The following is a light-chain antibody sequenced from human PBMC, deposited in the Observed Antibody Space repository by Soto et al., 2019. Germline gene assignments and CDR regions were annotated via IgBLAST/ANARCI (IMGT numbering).Light chain of an antibody. J-gene: IGLJ2*01. Sequence: QSALTQPRSVSGSPGQSVTISCTGTSSDVGGYNYVSWYQQHPGKAPKVMIYDVSKRPSGVPDRFSGSKSDNTASLTISGLQAEDEADYYCCSYAGSYTLVFGGGTKLT. CDR1: SSDVGGYNY. CDR3: CSYAGSYTLV. CDR2: DVS. V-gene: IGLV2-11*01.